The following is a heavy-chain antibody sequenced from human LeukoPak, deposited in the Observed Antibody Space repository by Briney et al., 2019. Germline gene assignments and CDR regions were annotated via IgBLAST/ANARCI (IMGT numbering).Heavy chain of an antibody. D-gene: IGHD1-26*01. CDR3: ARELVGALSSFDY. J-gene: IGHJ4*02. V-gene: IGHV3-21*06. CDR1: GFSFSTYT. Sequence: GGSLRLSCAASGFSFSTYTMNWVRQAPGKGLEWVSSIDSSSGYIYYADSARGRLTISRDNAKNSLYLQMNGLRAEDTAIYYCARELVGALSSFDYWGQGTLVTVSS. CDR2: IDSSSGYI.